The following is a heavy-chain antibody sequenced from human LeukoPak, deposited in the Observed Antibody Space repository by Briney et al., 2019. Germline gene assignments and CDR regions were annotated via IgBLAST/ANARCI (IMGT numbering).Heavy chain of an antibody. J-gene: IGHJ4*02. CDR2: ISYDGSNK. D-gene: IGHD6-19*01. V-gene: IGHV3-30-3*01. Sequence: PGGSLRLSCAASGFTFSGYAMHWVRQAPGKGLEWVAVISYDGSNKYFADSVKGRFTISRDNSKNTLHLQMNSLRAEDTAVYYCATSGIAVADSLRRFDYWGQGTLVTVSS. CDR3: ATSGIAVADSLRRFDY. CDR1: GFTFSGYA.